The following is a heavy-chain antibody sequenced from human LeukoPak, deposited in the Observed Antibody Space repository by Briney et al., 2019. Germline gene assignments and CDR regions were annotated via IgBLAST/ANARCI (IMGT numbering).Heavy chain of an antibody. CDR1: GYTFTSYY. CDR3: ARQWGFDP. D-gene: IGHD1-26*01. V-gene: IGHV1-46*01. CDR2: INPSGGST. J-gene: IGHJ5*02. Sequence: ASVKVSCKASGYTFTSYYMHWVRQAPGQGLEWMGIINPSGGSTSYAQKFQGRDTMTRDMSTSTAYLQWSSLKASDTAMYYCARQWGFDPWGQGTLVTVSS.